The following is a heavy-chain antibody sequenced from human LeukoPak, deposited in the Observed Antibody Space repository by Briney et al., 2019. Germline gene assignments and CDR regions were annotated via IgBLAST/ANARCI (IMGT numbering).Heavy chain of an antibody. J-gene: IGHJ5*02. CDR1: GFTFSSYA. CDR3: AKDPAIVVVPDNWFDP. D-gene: IGHD2-2*01. Sequence: GGSLRLSCAASGFTFSSYAMSWVRQAPGKGLERVSAISGSGGSTYYADSVKARFTISRDNSKNTLYLQMNSLKAEVTTVDYDAKDPAIVVVPDNWFDPWGQGTLVTVSS. CDR2: ISGSGGST. V-gene: IGHV3-23*01.